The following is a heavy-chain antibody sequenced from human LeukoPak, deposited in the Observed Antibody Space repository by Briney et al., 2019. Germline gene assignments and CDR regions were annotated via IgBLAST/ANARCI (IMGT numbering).Heavy chain of an antibody. CDR2: ISSSGSTI. CDR3: ARVMADIVVVPAAMLFDP. V-gene: IGHV3-48*04. CDR1: GFTFSSYG. J-gene: IGHJ5*02. Sequence: GGSLRLSCAASGFTFSSYGMNWVRQAPGKGLEWVSYISSSGSTIYYADSVKGRFTISRDNAKNSLYLQMNSLRAEDTAVYYCARVMADIVVVPAAMLFDPWGQGTLVTVSS. D-gene: IGHD2-2*01.